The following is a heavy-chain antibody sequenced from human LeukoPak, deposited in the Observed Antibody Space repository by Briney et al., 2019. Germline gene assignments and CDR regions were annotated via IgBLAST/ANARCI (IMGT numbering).Heavy chain of an antibody. Sequence: PGGSLRLSCAASGFTFDDYAMHWVRQAPGKGLEWVSLISWDGGSTYYADSVKGRFTISRDNSKNSLYLQMNSLRAEDTALYYCAKDNCSGGSCSLDYWGQGTLVTVSS. D-gene: IGHD2-15*01. CDR1: GFTFDDYA. J-gene: IGHJ4*02. V-gene: IGHV3-43D*03. CDR3: AKDNCSGGSCSLDY. CDR2: ISWDGGST.